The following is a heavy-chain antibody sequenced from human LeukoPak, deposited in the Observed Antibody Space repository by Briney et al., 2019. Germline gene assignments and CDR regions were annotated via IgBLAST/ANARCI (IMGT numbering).Heavy chain of an antibody. J-gene: IGHJ4*02. D-gene: IGHD2/OR15-2a*01. CDR2: ISGSGGDT. V-gene: IGHV3-23*01. CDR3: RYFLPHFDY. CDR1: GFTFSNYA. Sequence: GGSLRLSCAASGFTFSNYAMNSVRQAPGKGLEWVSAISGSGGDTYYADSVKGRFTISRDNSKNTLYLQMNSLRAEDTAVYYCRYFLPHFDYWGQGTLVTVSS.